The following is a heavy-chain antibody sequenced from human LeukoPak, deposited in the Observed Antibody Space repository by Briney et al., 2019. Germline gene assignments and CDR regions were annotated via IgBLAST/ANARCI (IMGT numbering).Heavy chain of an antibody. J-gene: IGHJ6*02. Sequence: PGGSLRLSCTASGFTFTDYIMHWVRQAPAPGLDWVSSISGSGAYIYYADSVKGGITISRDSAKNSLYLQMSSLRAEDTALYYCAGRCSVTRCHFYSYGMDVWGQGTTVTVSS. V-gene: IGHV3-21*06. CDR3: AGRCSVTRCHFYSYGMDV. CDR2: ISGSGAYI. CDR1: GFTFTDYI. D-gene: IGHD2-15*01.